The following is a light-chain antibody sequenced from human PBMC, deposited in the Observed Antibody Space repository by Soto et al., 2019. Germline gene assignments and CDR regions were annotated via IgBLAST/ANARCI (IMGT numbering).Light chain of an antibody. Sequence: QSALTQPASVSGSPGQSITISCTGTSSDVGGYKYVSWYQQHPDKAPKLIIYEGSKRPSGVSNRFSGSKSGNTASLTISGLQAEDEADYYCCSFAVGSTLVFGGGTKLTVL. CDR2: EGS. CDR3: CSFAVGSTLV. CDR1: SSDVGGYKY. J-gene: IGLJ2*01. V-gene: IGLV2-23*01.